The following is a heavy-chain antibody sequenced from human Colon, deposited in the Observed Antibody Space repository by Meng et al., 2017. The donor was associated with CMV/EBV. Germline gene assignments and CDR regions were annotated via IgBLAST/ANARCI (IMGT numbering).Heavy chain of an antibody. Sequence: GESLKISCAASGFTFSSYEMNWVRQAPGKGLEWVSYISSSGSTIYYADSVKGRFTISRDNAKNSLYLQMNSLRAEDTAVYYCASRKWGSPRGVPFDYWGQGTLVTVSS. V-gene: IGHV3-48*03. J-gene: IGHJ4*02. CDR2: ISSSGSTI. CDR1: GFTFSSYE. D-gene: IGHD7-27*01. CDR3: ASRKWGSPRGVPFDY.